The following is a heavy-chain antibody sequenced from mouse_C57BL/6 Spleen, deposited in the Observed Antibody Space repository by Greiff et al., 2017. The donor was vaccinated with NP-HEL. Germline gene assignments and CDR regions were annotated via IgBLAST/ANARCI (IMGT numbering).Heavy chain of an antibody. CDR3: TSDYDVGGFDY. D-gene: IGHD2-4*01. CDR1: GYTFTDYE. Sequence: QVQLKESGAELVRPGASVTLSCKASGYTFTDYEMHWVKQTPVHGLEWIGAIDPEPGGTAYNQKFKGKAILTADKSSSTAYMELRSLTSEDSAVYYCTSDYDVGGFDYWGQGTTLTVSS. V-gene: IGHV1-15*01. CDR2: IDPEPGGT. J-gene: IGHJ2*01.